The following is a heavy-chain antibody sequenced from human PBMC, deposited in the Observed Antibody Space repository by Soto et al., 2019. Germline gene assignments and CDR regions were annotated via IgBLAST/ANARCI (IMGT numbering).Heavy chain of an antibody. CDR1: GFTFSGFD. CDR3: AKSQEIGTHFFDS. J-gene: IGHJ4*02. D-gene: IGHD6-13*01. Sequence: GGSLRLSCEASGFTFSGFDMHWVRQPTGKGLEWVSSIGTAGDTYYAVSVKGRFTISRDNAKNSSSLQMNSLRAGDMAVYFCAKSQEIGTHFFDSWGQGTQVTVSS. CDR2: IGTAGDT. V-gene: IGHV3-13*01.